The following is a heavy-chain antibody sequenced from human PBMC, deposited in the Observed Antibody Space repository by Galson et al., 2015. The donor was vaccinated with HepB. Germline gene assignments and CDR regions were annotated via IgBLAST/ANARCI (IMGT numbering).Heavy chain of an antibody. V-gene: IGHV3-48*01. CDR2: ISSSSSTI. J-gene: IGHJ2*01. CDR1: GFTFSSYS. Sequence: SLRLSCAASGFTFSSYSMNWVRQAPGKGLEWVSYISSSSSTIYYADSVKGRFTISRDNAKNSLYLQMNSLRAEDTAVYYCARETSSRDFDLWGRGTLVTVSS. D-gene: IGHD2-2*01. CDR3: ARETSSRDFDL.